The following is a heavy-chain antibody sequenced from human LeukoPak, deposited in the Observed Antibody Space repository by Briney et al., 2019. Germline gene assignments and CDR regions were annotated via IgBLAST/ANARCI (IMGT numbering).Heavy chain of an antibody. J-gene: IGHJ4*02. V-gene: IGHV4-39*01. CDR1: GGSISISSYY. D-gene: IGHD1-26*01. Sequence: SETLSLTCTVSGGSISISSYYWGWIRQPPGKGLEWIGSIYYSGSTYYNPSLKSRVTISVDTSKNQFSLKLSSVTAPDTAVYYCARRVVGATFNYYFDYWGQGTLVTVSS. CDR3: ARRVVGATFNYYFDY. CDR2: IYYSGST.